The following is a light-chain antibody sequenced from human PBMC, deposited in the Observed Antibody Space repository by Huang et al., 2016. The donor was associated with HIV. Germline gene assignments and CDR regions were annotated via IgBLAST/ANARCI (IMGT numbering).Light chain of an antibody. CDR2: GAS. V-gene: IGKV3-20*01. Sequence: EIVLTQSPGTRSLSPGERATLSCRASQSISSSSLAWYLQKPGQAPTLLIHGASTRATDIPDRFSGSGSGTDVTRTISRLEPEDFAVYYCHQYGSPPFTFGPGTKVDIK. CDR3: HQYGSPPFT. J-gene: IGKJ3*01. CDR1: QSISSSS.